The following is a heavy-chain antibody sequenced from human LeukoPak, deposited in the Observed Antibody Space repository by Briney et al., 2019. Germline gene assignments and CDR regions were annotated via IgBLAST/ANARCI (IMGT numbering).Heavy chain of an antibody. CDR3: ARDGIAVAGAT. J-gene: IGHJ4*02. D-gene: IGHD6-19*01. CDR1: AFSFSKFA. V-gene: IGHV3-21*01. CDR2: ISSSSSYI. Sequence: GGSLRLSCAASAFSFSKFALIWVRQAPGKGLEWFSSISSSSSYIYYADSVKGRFTISRDNAKNSLYLQMNSLRAEDTAVYYCARDGIAVAGATWGQGTLVTVSS.